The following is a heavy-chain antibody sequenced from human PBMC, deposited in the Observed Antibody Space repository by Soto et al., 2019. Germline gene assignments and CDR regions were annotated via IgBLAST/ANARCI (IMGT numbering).Heavy chain of an antibody. V-gene: IGHV4-31*03. J-gene: IGHJ5*02. Sequence: PSETLSLTCPVSGGSISSGCYYWNWIRQHPGKGLEWIGYIYYIGSTYYNPSLKSRVTISLDTSKNQFSLKLSSVTAADTAVYYCARSVFPWGQGTLVTVSS. CDR3: ARSVFP. CDR2: IYYIGST. CDR1: GGSISSGCYY.